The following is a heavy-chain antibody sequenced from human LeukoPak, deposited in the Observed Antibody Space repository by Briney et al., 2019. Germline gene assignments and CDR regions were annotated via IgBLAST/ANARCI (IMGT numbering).Heavy chain of an antibody. CDR1: GFSFSNYA. V-gene: IGHV3-23*01. CDR3: AKDHGAAVGPRRFDY. D-gene: IGHD4-17*01. CDR2: IYYSGGNT. J-gene: IGHJ4*02. Sequence: GGSLRLSCAASGFSFSNYAMSWVHQAPGKGLEWVSTIYYSGGNTYSADSVKGRFTISRDNSRNMLYLQMNSLRAEDTAVYYCAKDHGAAVGPRRFDYWRQGTLVTVSS.